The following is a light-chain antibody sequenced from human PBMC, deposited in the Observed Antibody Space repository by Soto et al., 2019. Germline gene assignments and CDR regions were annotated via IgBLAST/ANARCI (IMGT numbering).Light chain of an antibody. Sequence: QSALTQPASVSGSPGQSITISCTGTSSDVGTYNYVSWYQQHPGKAPKLIIYEVTNRPSGVSSRFSGSKSGNTASLTISGLQAEDEAGYYCSSYTSSAVVVFGVGTKLTVL. CDR2: EVT. V-gene: IGLV2-14*01. J-gene: IGLJ2*01. CDR1: SSDVGTYNY. CDR3: SSYTSSAVVV.